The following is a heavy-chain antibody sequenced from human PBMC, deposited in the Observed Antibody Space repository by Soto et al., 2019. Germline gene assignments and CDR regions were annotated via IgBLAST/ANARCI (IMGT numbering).Heavy chain of an antibody. CDR3: ARPKMYYYDSSGEYYFDY. J-gene: IGHJ4*02. CDR1: GGTFSSYA. V-gene: IGHV1-69*13. D-gene: IGHD3-22*01. CDR2: IIPIFGTA. Sequence: GASVKVSCKASGGTFSSYAISWVRQAPGQGLERMGGIIPIFGTANYAQKFQGRVTITADESTSTAYMELSSLRSEDTAVYYCARPKMYYYDSSGEYYFDYWGQGTLVTVSS.